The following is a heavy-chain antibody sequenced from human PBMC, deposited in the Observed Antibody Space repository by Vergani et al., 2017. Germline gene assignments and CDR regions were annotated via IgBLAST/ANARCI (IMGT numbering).Heavy chain of an antibody. CDR3: ARDSRGSYYTY. CDR2: IKQDGSEK. V-gene: IGHV3-7*03. CDR1: GFPFSSYW. D-gene: IGHD1-26*01. J-gene: IGHJ4*02. Sequence: EVQLVESGGGLVQPGGSLRLPCAASGFPFSSYWMSWVRRAPGKGLEWVANIKQDGSEKDYVDSVKGRFTISRDNAKNSLYLQMSSLRAEDTAVYYCARDSRGSYYTYWGQGTLVTVSS.